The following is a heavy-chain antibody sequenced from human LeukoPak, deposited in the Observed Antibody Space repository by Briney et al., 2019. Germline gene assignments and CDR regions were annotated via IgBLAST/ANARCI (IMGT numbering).Heavy chain of an antibody. CDR3: ASRPHGWNYAVDY. V-gene: IGHV1-69*04. Sequence: ASVKVYCKASGGTFSSYAISWVRQAPGQGLEWMGRIIPILGIANYAQKFQGRVTITADKSTSTAYMELSSLRSEDTAVYYCASRPHGWNYAVDYWGQGTLVTVSS. CDR2: IIPILGIA. D-gene: IGHD1-7*01. J-gene: IGHJ4*02. CDR1: GGTFSSYA.